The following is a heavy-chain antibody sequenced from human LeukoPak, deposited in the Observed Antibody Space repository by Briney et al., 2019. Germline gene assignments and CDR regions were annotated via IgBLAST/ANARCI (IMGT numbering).Heavy chain of an antibody. Sequence: ETGGSLRLSCAASGFTFSSYSMNWVRQAPGKGLEWVSSISSSSSYIYYADSVKGRFTISRDNAKNSLYLQMNSLRAEDTAVYYCARDPPGRRPYSSGWYYFDYWGQGTLVTVSS. CDR1: GFTFSSYS. CDR2: ISSSSSYI. D-gene: IGHD6-19*01. J-gene: IGHJ4*02. V-gene: IGHV3-21*01. CDR3: ARDPPGRRPYSSGWYYFDY.